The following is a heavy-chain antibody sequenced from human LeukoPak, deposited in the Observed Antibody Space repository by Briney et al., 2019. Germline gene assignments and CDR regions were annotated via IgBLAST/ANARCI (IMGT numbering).Heavy chain of an antibody. CDR3: ARARIPNCSGGSCYLYYFDY. Sequence: ASVKVSCKASGYTFTCYYMHWVRQAPGQGLEWMGWINPNSGGTNYSQKCQGRVTMTRDTSISTAYMELSRLRSDDTAVYYCARARIPNCSGGSCYLYYFDYWGQGTLVTVSS. CDR2: INPNSGGT. CDR1: GYTFTCYY. V-gene: IGHV1-2*02. D-gene: IGHD2-15*01. J-gene: IGHJ4*02.